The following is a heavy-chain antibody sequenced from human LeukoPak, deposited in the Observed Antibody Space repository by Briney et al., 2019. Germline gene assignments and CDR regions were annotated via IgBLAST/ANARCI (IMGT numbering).Heavy chain of an antibody. CDR3: ARAKFDSSRYYYRRFDI. J-gene: IGHJ3*02. CDR2: IIDSGTKI. Sequence: LSLTCTVSGVSISSSNSYWGWIRQAPGRGLEWVSYIIDSGTKIYYTDSVKGRFTMSRDNAKKSLYLQMNSLRAEDTAVYYCARAKFDSSRYYYRRFDIWGQGTMVTVSS. CDR1: GVSISSSNSY. V-gene: IGHV3-11*04. D-gene: IGHD3-22*01.